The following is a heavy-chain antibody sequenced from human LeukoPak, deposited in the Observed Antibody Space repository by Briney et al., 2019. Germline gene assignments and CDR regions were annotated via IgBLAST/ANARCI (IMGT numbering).Heavy chain of an antibody. CDR1: GGSISSSSYY. V-gene: IGHV4-39*07. CDR2: IYYSGST. Sequence: PSETLSLTCTVSGGSISSSSYYWGWIRQPPGKGLEWIGSIYYSGSTYYNPSLKSRVTISVDKSKNQFSLKLSSVTAADTAVYYCARGTLGGNFDYWGQGTLVTVSS. D-gene: IGHD3-16*01. CDR3: ARGTLGGNFDY. J-gene: IGHJ4*02.